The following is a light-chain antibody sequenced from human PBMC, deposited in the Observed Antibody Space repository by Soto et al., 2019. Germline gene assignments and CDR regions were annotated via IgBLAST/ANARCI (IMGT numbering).Light chain of an antibody. J-gene: IGKJ1*01. CDR2: DAS. CDR1: QSVSTNY. V-gene: IGKV3D-20*02. Sequence: IGLTQPPVTMSLTPGERATLSCRASQSVSTNYLAWYQQKPGQAPRLLIYDASSRATGIPARFSGSGSGTDFTLTISSLEPEDFAIYYCQQYGNSLWTFGQGTKVDIK. CDR3: QQYGNSLWT.